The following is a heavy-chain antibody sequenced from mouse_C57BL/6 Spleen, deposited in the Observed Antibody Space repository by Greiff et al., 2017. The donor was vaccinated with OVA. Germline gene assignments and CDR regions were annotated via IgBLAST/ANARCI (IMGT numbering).Heavy chain of an antibody. CDR2: IYPRAGST. J-gene: IGHJ2*01. CDR1: GYTFTSYD. Sequence: VQLKESGPELVKPGASVKLSCKASGYTFTSYDINWVKQRPGQGLEWIGWIYPRAGSTKYNEKFKGKATLTVDTSSSTAYMELHSLTSEDAAVYFCARRVGPFFDYWGQGTTLTVSS. V-gene: IGHV1-85*01. D-gene: IGHD4-1*01. CDR3: ARRVGPFFDY.